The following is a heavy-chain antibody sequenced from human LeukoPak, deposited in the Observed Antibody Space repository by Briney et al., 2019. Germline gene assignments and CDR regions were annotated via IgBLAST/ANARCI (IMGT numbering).Heavy chain of an antibody. V-gene: IGHV4-34*01. J-gene: IGHJ5*02. Sequence: SETLSLTCAVYGGSFSGYYWSWIRQPPGKGLEWIGEINHSGSTNYNPSLKSRVTISVDTSKNQFSLKLSSVTAADTAVYYCARVDGYSSSGGWFDPGGQGTLVTVSS. CDR1: GGSFSGYY. D-gene: IGHD6-6*01. CDR3: ARVDGYSSSGGWFDP. CDR2: INHSGST.